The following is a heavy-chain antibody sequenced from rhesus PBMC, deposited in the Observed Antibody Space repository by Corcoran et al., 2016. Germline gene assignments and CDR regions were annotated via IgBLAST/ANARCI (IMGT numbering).Heavy chain of an antibody. CDR2: IHGGSGST. CDR3: ARLVAGSGLDA. J-gene: IGHJ6*01. D-gene: IGHD6-37*01. V-gene: IGHV4-147*01. CDR1: GGPITSNY. Sequence: QVQLQESGPGLVKPSETLSLTCAVSGGPITSNYWSWIRQSLGKGLEWIGFIHGGSGSTSSTPSLKSRFSVSRDTSKNQLSLSLSSVTAADTAVYSCARLVAGSGLDAWGQGVVVTVSS.